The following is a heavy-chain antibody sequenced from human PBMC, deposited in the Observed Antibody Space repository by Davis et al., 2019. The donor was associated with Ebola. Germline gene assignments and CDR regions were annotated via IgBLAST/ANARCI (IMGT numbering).Heavy chain of an antibody. CDR1: GLPLSSHW. V-gene: IGHV3-74*01. J-gene: IGHJ6*02. CDR3: ADIYGVDV. Sequence: HTGGSLRLSCTASGLPLSSHWMHSVRKAPGKGLVWVSTSNSDGSSTTYADSVKGRFTISRDNAKNTLYLQMTGLRAEDTAVYYCADIYGVDVWGQGSTVTVSS. CDR2: SNSDGSST.